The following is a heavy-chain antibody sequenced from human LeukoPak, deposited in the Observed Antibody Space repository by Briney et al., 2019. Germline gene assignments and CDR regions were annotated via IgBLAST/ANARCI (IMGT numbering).Heavy chain of an antibody. D-gene: IGHD3-22*01. CDR2: IYTSGST. J-gene: IGHJ4*02. V-gene: IGHV4-61*02. CDR3: ASTRYYDSSGYYLGEDY. Sequence: SQTLSLTCTVSGGSLSSGSYYWSWIRQPAGKGLEWIGRIYTSGSTNYNPSLKSRVTISVDTSKNQFSLKLSSVTAADTAVYYCASTRYYDSSGYYLGEDYWGQGTLVTVSS. CDR1: GGSLSSGSYY.